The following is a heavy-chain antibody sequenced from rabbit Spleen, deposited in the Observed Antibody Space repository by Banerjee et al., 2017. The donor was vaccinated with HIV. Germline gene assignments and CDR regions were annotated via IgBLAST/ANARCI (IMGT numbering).Heavy chain of an antibody. Sequence: QEQLEESGGDLVKPGASLTLTCTASGFSFSSGYYMCWVRQAPGKGLEWISCIAGSSSGFTYSATWAKGRFTCSKTSPTTVTLQMTSLTVADTATYFCARALSTDNIFYHGGMDLWGPGTLVTVS. CDR3: ARALSTDNIFYHGGMDL. V-gene: IGHV1S45*01. D-gene: IGHD7-1*01. CDR1: GFSFSSGYY. CDR2: IAGSSSGFT. J-gene: IGHJ6*01.